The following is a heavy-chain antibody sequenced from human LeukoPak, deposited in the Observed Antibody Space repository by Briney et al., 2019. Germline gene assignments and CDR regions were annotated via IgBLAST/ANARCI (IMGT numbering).Heavy chain of an antibody. D-gene: IGHD1-20*01. CDR2: IKGSDGST. V-gene: IGHV3-23*01. CDR1: GFTFSIYA. J-gene: IGHJ6*02. CDR3: VKVITGTTYDPVDV. Sequence: PGGSLRLSCAASGFTFSIYAMSCVRQAPGKGLEWISTIKGSDGSTYFADSVKGRYTISRDNSKNTLYLQMNSLRAENTAVYYCVKVITGTTYDPVDVWGQGNTVTVSS.